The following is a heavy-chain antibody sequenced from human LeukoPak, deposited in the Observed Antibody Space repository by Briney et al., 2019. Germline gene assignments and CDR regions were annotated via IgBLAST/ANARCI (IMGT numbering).Heavy chain of an antibody. CDR1: GGSIRSGGYC. D-gene: IGHD3-22*01. Sequence: SETLSLTCTVSGGSIRSGGYCWSWLRQHPGKGLEWIGYIYNSGSSYYNPSLKSRLTLSLDTSKNQFSLKLSSVTAADTAVYYCARGATYYYDSSGYYFDYWGQGTLVTVSP. J-gene: IGHJ4*02. V-gene: IGHV4-31*03. CDR3: ARGATYYYDSSGYYFDY. CDR2: IYNSGSS.